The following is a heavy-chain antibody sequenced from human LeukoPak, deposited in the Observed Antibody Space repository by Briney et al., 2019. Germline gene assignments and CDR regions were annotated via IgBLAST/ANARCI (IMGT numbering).Heavy chain of an antibody. CDR3: ARDWAAAGTADY. CDR1: GGSMSSYY. CDR2: IYTSGSN. Sequence: PSEALSLTCSVSGGSMSSYYWRGVRPPAGKGLEWIGRIYTSGSNNYNPSLKGRVTMSVDTSKNQFSLKLSSVTAADTAVYYCARDWAAAGTADYWGQGTLVTVSS. D-gene: IGHD6-13*01. V-gene: IGHV4-4*07. J-gene: IGHJ4*02.